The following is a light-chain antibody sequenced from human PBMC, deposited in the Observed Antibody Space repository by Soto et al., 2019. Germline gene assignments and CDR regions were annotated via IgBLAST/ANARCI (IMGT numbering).Light chain of an antibody. V-gene: IGKV3-15*01. CDR3: QQYNNWPSWT. CDR2: GAS. CDR1: QSVSSY. Sequence: EKVKTQSPATLSISTGERATLSCRASQSVSSYLAWYQQKPGQAPRLLIDGASTRATGIPARFSGSGSGTEFTLTISSLQSADFAVYYCQQYNNWPSWTFGQGTKVDIK. J-gene: IGKJ1*01.